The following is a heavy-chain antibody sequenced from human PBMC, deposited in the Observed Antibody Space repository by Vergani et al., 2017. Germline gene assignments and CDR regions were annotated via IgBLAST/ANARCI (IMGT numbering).Heavy chain of an antibody. V-gene: IGHV1-46*01. Sequence: QVQLVQSGAEVKKPGASVKVSCKASGYTFTSYYMHWVRQAPGQGLEWMGIINPSGGSTSYAQKFQGRVTMTRDTSTSTVYMELSSLRSEDTAVYYCATGGGYSYGYMKTRRLPLDYWGQGTLVTVSS. J-gene: IGHJ4*02. D-gene: IGHD5-18*01. CDR1: GYTFTSYY. CDR2: INPSGGST. CDR3: ATGGGYSYGYMKTRRLPLDY.